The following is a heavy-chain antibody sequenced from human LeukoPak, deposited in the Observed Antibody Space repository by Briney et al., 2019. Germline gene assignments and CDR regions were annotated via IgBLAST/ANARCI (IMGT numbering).Heavy chain of an antibody. CDR1: GGSISSSSYY. V-gene: IGHV4-39*07. D-gene: IGHD3-3*01. CDR3: ARSYYDFWSGYYNY. Sequence: SETLSLTCTVSGGSISSSSYYWGWIRQPPGKGLEWIGEINHSGSTNYNPSLKSRVTISVDTSKNQFSLKLSSVTAADTAVYYCARSYYDFWSGYYNYWGQGTLVTVSS. CDR2: INHSGST. J-gene: IGHJ4*02.